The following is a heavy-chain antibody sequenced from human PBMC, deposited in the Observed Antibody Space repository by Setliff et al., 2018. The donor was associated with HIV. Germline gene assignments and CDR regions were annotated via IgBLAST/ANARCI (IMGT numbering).Heavy chain of an antibody. V-gene: IGHV4-61*01. J-gene: IGHJ4*02. CDR2: IYYSGST. CDR1: GYSISSGYY. D-gene: IGHD3-22*01. CDR3: ARHVARFDYDTGGYYVSHFDY. Sequence: PSETLSLTCGVSGYSISSGYYWGWIRQPPGKGLEWIGYIYYSGSTNYNPSLKSRVTIPVDTSKNQFSVRLSSVSAADTAVYFCARHVARFDYDTGGYYVSHFDYWGQGTQVTVSS.